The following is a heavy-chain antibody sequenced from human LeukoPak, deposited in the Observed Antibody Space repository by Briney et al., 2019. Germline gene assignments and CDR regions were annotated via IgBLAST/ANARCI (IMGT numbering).Heavy chain of an antibody. D-gene: IGHD6-13*01. V-gene: IGHV4-38-2*02. CDR3: ARDIAAAALDAFDI. Sequence: PSETLSLTCTVSGYSISSAYYWGWIRQPPGKGLEWIGSIYHSGSTYYNPSLKSRVTISVDTSKNQFSLKLSSVTAADTAVYYCARDIAAAALDAFDIWGQGTMVTVSS. CDR1: GYSISSAYY. J-gene: IGHJ3*02. CDR2: IYHSGST.